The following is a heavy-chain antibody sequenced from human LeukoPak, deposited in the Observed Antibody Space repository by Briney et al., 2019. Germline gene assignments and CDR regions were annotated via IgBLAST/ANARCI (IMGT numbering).Heavy chain of an antibody. CDR3: AKDRYSGDDPVFDS. CDR1: GFTFSSYG. Sequence: GRSLRLSCAASGFTFSSYGMHWVRQAPGKGLEWVAVISYAGDNKNYAGSVKGRFTVSTDNSRNTLSLQMNSLRADDTAVYYCAKDRYSGDDPVFDSWGLGTLVIVSS. J-gene: IGHJ4*02. D-gene: IGHD5-12*01. CDR2: ISYAGDNK. V-gene: IGHV3-30*18.